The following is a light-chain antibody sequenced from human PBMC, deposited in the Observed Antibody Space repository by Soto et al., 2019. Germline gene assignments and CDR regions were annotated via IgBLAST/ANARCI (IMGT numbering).Light chain of an antibody. CDR3: QQYGSSPPYS. Sequence: EIVLTQSPGTLSLSPGERATLSCRASQSVSSSYLAWYQQKPGQSPRLLIYGASSRATCIPDRFSGSGSGTDFTLNISRLEPEEFAVYYCQQYGSSPPYSFGQGTKLEIK. CDR2: GAS. CDR1: QSVSSSY. J-gene: IGKJ2*01. V-gene: IGKV3-20*01.